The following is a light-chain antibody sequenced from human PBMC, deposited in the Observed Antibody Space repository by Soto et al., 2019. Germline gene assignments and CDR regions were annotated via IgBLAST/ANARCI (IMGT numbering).Light chain of an antibody. CDR3: TSYRRGPLYV. Sequence: QSVLTQPASVSGSPGQSATISCTGISADVATSSFVSWYQHRPGEAPRLILYDVSHRPSGISNRFSGSKAGDTASLTISGLHLEDEADYYCTSYRRGPLYVFGSGTKVTVL. CDR2: DVS. J-gene: IGLJ1*01. V-gene: IGLV2-14*03. CDR1: SADVATSSF.